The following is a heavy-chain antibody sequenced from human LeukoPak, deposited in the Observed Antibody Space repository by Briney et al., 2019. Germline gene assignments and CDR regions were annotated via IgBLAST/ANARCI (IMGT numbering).Heavy chain of an antibody. CDR1: GGSISSSGYY. D-gene: IGHD2-15*01. J-gene: IGHJ4*02. V-gene: IGHV4-39*01. CDR3: ARGRGYCSGGSCYGVHFDY. Sequence: SETLSLTCTVSGGSISSSGYYWGWLRQPPGKGLEWIGNIYYSGSTYYNSSLESRITISVDTSKNQFSLKLNSVTAADTAVYYCARGRGYCSGGSCYGVHFDYWGQGTLVTVSS. CDR2: IYYSGST.